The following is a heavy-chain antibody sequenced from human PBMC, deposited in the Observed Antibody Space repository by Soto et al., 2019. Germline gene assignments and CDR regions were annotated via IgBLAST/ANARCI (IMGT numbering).Heavy chain of an antibody. Sequence: QSGPTLVNPTQTLTLTCTFSGFSLTASTVGVTWIRQPPGKALEWLGIVYWDNDKRYSPSLKSRLTITKDTSKNQVVLTMTNMDPVDTATYYCAHRRGVSFYDSSGQGILVTVSS. V-gene: IGHV2-5*02. J-gene: IGHJ5*01. CDR2: VYWDNDK. CDR1: GFSLTASTVG. D-gene: IGHD1-26*01. CDR3: AHRRGVSFYDS.